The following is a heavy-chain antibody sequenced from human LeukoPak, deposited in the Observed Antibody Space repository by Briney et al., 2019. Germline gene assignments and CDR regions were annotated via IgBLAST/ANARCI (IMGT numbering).Heavy chain of an antibody. D-gene: IGHD2-2*01. J-gene: IGHJ5*02. Sequence: SETLSLTCSVSGDSITSGAYYWAWLRQPPGRGLEWIGSVYYTGSIKYNPSLKGRVSISRDMSKNQFSLNVNSVDATDTAVYYCARRAYAAWFDPWGQGTLVTVSS. V-gene: IGHV4-39*07. CDR1: GDSITSGAYY. CDR2: VYYTGSI. CDR3: ARRAYAAWFDP.